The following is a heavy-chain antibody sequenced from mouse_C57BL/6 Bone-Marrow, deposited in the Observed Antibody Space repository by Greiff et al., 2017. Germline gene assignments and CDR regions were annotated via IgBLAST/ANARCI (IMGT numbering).Heavy chain of an antibody. J-gene: IGHJ1*03. CDR3: VLYYYGPRESSWYFDV. Sequence: QVQLQQPGAELVKPGASVKLSCKASGYTFTSYWMHWVKQRPGRGLEWIGRIDPNSGGTKYNEKFKSKATLTVDKPSSTAYMQLSSLTSEDSAVYYCVLYYYGPRESSWYFDVWGTGTTVTVSS. CDR1: GYTFTSYW. V-gene: IGHV1-72*01. D-gene: IGHD1-1*01. CDR2: IDPNSGGT.